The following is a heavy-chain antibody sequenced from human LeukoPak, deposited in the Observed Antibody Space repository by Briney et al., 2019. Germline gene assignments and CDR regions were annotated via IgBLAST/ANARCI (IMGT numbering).Heavy chain of an antibody. CDR1: DYSIRSGYY. CDR2: LHHSGSA. V-gene: IGHV4-38-2*01. Sequence: SETLSLTCDVSDYSIRSGYYWGWIRQPPGKGLEWIGSLHHSGSAYYSPSLKSRVTISLDTSNNELSLRLSSVTAADTAIYYCARQNIVVVVAATPGAFDIWGQGTLVTVSS. J-gene: IGHJ3*02. CDR3: ARQNIVVVVAATPGAFDI. D-gene: IGHD2-15*01.